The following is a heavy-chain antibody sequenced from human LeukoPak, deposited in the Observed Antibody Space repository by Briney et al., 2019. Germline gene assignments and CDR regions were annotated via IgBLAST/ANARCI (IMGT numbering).Heavy chain of an antibody. J-gene: IGHJ4*02. D-gene: IGHD1-14*01. CDR1: GFSFTSYG. Sequence: GGSLRLSCITSGFSFTSYGMHWVRQAPGKGLEWVALIWYDGSNKYYADSVEGRLTISRDDSKSTVYLDMNSLRAEDTAVYFCARGYRETDFWGQGTLVTVSS. V-gene: IGHV3-33*01. CDR3: ARGYRETDF. CDR2: IWYDGSNK.